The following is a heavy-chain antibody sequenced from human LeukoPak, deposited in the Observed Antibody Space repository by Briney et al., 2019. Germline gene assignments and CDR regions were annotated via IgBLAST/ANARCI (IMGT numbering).Heavy chain of an antibody. D-gene: IGHD3-10*01. Sequence: GGSLRLSCAASGFTFSTSWMHWVRHTPGKGLVWVSRINTDGSTTTYADSVKGRFTISRDNAENALYLEMNSLRAEDTAVYYCASSVFASGSLWGQGTLVTVSS. J-gene: IGHJ1*01. V-gene: IGHV3-74*01. CDR1: GFTFSTSW. CDR3: ASSVFASGSL. CDR2: INTDGSTT.